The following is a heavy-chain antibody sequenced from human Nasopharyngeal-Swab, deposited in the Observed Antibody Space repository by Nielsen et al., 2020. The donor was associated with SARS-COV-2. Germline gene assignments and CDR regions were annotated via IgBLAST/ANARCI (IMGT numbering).Heavy chain of an antibody. CDR3: AKSRDGYNSKGMDV. CDR2: IYTSGST. J-gene: IGHJ6*02. Sequence: WIRQPPGKRLEWIGRIYTSGSTNYNPSLKSRVTISLDTSKNYFSLKLSTVTAADTAIYYCAKSRDGYNSKGMDVWGQGTTVTVSS. D-gene: IGHD5-24*01. V-gene: IGHV4-4*08.